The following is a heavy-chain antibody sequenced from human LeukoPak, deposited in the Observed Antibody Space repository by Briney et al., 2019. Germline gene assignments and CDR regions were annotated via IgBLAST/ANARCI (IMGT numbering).Heavy chain of an antibody. D-gene: IGHD3-22*01. V-gene: IGHV4-34*01. J-gene: IGHJ4*02. Sequence: PSETLSLTCAVYGGSFSGYYWSWIRQPPGKGLEWIGEINHSGSTNYNPSLKSRVTISVDTSKNQFSLKLSSVTAADTAVYYCARFSYDSSGYYGSNYWGQGTLVTVSS. CDR2: INHSGST. CDR3: ARFSYDSSGYYGSNY. CDR1: GGSFSGYY.